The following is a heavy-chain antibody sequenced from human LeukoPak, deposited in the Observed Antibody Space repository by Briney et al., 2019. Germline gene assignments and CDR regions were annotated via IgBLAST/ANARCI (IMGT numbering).Heavy chain of an antibody. J-gene: IGHJ4*02. CDR1: GFTFSSYA. Sequence: GGSLRLSCAASGFTFSSYAMSWVRQAPGKGLEWVSAISGSGGSTYYADSVKGRFTISRDNSKNTLYLQMNGLRAEDTAVYYCARHGIAAAGTLLGYWGQGTLVTVSS. CDR3: ARHGIAAAGTLLGY. D-gene: IGHD6-13*01. CDR2: ISGSGGST. V-gene: IGHV3-23*01.